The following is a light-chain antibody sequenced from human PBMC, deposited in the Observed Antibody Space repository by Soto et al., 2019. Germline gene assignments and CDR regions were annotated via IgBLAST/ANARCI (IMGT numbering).Light chain of an antibody. V-gene: IGKV3-15*01. Sequence: EVVMTQSPATLSVSPGESATLSCRASQSISSSKLAWYQQNPGQAPRLLLFGVSNRATGIPARFSGSGSGTEFTLTISSLQSEDFAVYYCQQYNNWPPWTFGQGTKVDI. CDR1: QSISSS. CDR3: QQYNNWPPWT. CDR2: GVS. J-gene: IGKJ1*01.